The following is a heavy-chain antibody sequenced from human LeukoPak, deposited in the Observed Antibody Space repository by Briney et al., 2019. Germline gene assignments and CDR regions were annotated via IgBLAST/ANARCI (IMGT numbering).Heavy chain of an antibody. CDR3: ARASITYYYYYYMGV. Sequence: SETLSLTCTVSGGSINNYYWIWIRQVAGKGLEWIGRIYTSGSTNYNPSLKSRVTMSVDTSKNQFSLKLSSVTAADTAVYYCARASITYYYYYYMGVWGKGTTVTVSS. CDR1: GGSINNYY. CDR2: IYTSGST. D-gene: IGHD1-14*01. J-gene: IGHJ6*03. V-gene: IGHV4-4*07.